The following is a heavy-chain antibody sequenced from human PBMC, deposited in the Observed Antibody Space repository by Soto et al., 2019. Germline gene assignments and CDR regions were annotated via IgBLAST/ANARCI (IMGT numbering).Heavy chain of an antibody. V-gene: IGHV2-5*02. D-gene: IGHD4-17*01. CDR2: IYWDDDK. CDR3: AHRDSGDYGRHFDY. CDR1: GFSLSSSEEG. J-gene: IGHJ4*02. Sequence: QITLKESGATLEKPTQTLTLTCTFSGFSLSSSEEGVGWFRQPPGKALEWLALIYWDDDKRYSPSLKSRLTNTKDTSKNQVVLTMTNMDPVDTATYYCAHRDSGDYGRHFDYWGQGTLVTVSS.